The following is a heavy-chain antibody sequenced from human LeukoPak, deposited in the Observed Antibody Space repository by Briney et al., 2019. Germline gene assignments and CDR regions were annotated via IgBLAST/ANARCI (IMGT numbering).Heavy chain of an antibody. D-gene: IGHD4-11*01. CDR1: GYSISSGYY. CDR3: ARDSPLQPSDAFDI. V-gene: IGHV4-38-2*02. Sequence: SETLSLTCTVSGYSISSGYYWGWIRQPPGKGLEWIGSIYHSGSTYYNPSLKSRVTISVDTSKNQFSLKLSSVTAADTAVYYCARDSPLQPSDAFDIWGQGTMVTVSS. CDR2: IYHSGST. J-gene: IGHJ3*02.